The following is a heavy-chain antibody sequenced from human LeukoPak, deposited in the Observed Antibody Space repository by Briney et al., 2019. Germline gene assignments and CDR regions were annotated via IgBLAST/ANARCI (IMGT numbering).Heavy chain of an antibody. V-gene: IGHV4-59*01. CDR2: IYGGDST. CDR1: GASMNGYY. Sequence: SETLSLTCTVSGASMNGYYWNWIRQSPDRGLEWIGYIYGGDSTKFNPFLKSRVTISLDTSKNQFSLNLTSVTAADTAVYFCARSGGSFWLYLGTWGQGTLVTVSS. J-gene: IGHJ5*02. D-gene: IGHD3-16*02. CDR3: ARSGGSFWLYLGT.